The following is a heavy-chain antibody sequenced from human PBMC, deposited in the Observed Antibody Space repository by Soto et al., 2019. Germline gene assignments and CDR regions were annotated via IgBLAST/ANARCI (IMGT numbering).Heavy chain of an antibody. CDR2: IKTKPDDGTI. V-gene: IGHV3-15*01. CDR3: TTSIPGVDF. Sequence: EVQLVESGGGLVKPGGSLRLSCAASGLIFSDVWMTWVRQAPGKGLEWVGRIKTKPDDGTIDYAAPVRARFTISRDDSKNTPYLQMTTLTPDDAGVYYCTTSIPGVDFGGPGTLVTVSS. CDR1: GLIFSDVW. J-gene: IGHJ4*02.